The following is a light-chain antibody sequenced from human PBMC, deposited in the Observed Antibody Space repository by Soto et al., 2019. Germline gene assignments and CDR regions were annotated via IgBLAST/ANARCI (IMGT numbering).Light chain of an antibody. CDR2: RTS. J-gene: IGKJ1*01. Sequence: EIVLTQSPGTLSLSPGERATLSCRASQTISSIYLAWYQQKPGQAPRLLIYRTSNRATGIPDRFSGSGSGTDFTLTISRLEPEDFAVYCCQQYDTSPRTFGQGTKVEIK. CDR1: QTISSIY. CDR3: QQYDTSPRT. V-gene: IGKV3-20*01.